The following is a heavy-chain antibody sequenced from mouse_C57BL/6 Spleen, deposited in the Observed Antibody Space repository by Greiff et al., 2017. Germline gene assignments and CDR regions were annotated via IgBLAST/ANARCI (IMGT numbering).Heavy chain of an antibody. CDR3: ARVYDGYYLYDFDY. D-gene: IGHD2-3*01. CDR1: GYSITSGYY. V-gene: IGHV3-6*01. Sequence: VQLKESGPGLVKPSQSLSLTCSVTGYSITSGYYWNWIRQFPGNKLEWMGYISYDGSNNYNPSLKNRISITRDTSKNTFFLKLNSVTTEDTATYYCARVYDGYYLYDFDYWGQGTTLTVSS. J-gene: IGHJ2*01. CDR2: ISYDGSN.